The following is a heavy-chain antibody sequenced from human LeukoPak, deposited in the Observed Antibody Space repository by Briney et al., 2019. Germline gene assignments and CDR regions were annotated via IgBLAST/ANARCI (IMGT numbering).Heavy chain of an antibody. CDR1: GGSFSGYY. CDR2: INHSGST. CDR3: ASMPHMVRGFTWYFGP. V-gene: IGHV4-34*01. J-gene: IGHJ5*02. Sequence: PSEALSLTCAVYGGSFSGYYWSWIRQPPGKGLEWIGEINHSGSTNYNPSLKSRVTISVDTSTNQFSLKLSSVTAADTAVYYCASMPHMVRGFTWYFGPWGQGTLVTVSS. D-gene: IGHD3-10*01.